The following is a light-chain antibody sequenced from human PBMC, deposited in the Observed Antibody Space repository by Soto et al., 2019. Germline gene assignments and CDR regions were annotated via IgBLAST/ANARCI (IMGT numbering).Light chain of an antibody. Sequence: DIQMTPSPSSLSASVGDRVTLTCRASQSISSYLNWYQQKPGKAPKILIYAASSLQSGVPSRFSVSGPGTDFTLTISSLQPEDFATYYCQHSYSTPYTFGHGTKLEIK. CDR2: AAS. J-gene: IGKJ2*01. CDR1: QSISSY. CDR3: QHSYSTPYT. V-gene: IGKV1-39*01.